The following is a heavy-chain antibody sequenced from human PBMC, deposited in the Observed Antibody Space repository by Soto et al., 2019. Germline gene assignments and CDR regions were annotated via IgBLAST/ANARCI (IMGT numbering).Heavy chain of an antibody. V-gene: IGHV4-39*01. J-gene: IGHJ4*02. CDR2: IFYSGST. Sequence: SETLSLTCTVSGGSISSSSYYWGWIRQPPGKGLEWIGSIFYSGSTYYNPSLKSRVTISVDTSKNQFSLKLSSVTAADTAVYYCARLYSNSYFDYWGQGTLVTVSS. D-gene: IGHD4-4*01. CDR3: ARLYSNSYFDY. CDR1: GGSISSSSYY.